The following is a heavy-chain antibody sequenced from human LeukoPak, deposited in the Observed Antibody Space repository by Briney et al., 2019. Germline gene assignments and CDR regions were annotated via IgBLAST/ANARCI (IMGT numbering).Heavy chain of an antibody. D-gene: IGHD6-6*01. CDR3: ARGSSSFYYYYGMDV. Sequence: PSETLSLTCAVYGGSFSGYYWSWIRQPPGKGLEWIGEINHSGSTNYNPSLKSRVTISVDTSKNRFSLKLSSVTAADTAVYYCARGSSSFYYYYGMDVWGQGTTVTVSS. V-gene: IGHV4-34*01. CDR1: GGSFSGYY. J-gene: IGHJ6*02. CDR2: INHSGST.